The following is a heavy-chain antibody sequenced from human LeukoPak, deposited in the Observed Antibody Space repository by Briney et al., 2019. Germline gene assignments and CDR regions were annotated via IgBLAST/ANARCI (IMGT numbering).Heavy chain of an antibody. V-gene: IGHV3-23*01. CDR3: AKVRVSIAVALKPDFDY. Sequence: PGGSLRLSCAASGFTFSSYAMSWVRQAPGKGPEWVSAISGSGGSTYYADSVKGRFTISRDNPKNTLYPQMNSLRAEDTAVYYCAKVRVSIAVALKPDFDYWGQGTLVTVSS. CDR1: GFTFSSYA. CDR2: ISGSGGST. D-gene: IGHD6-19*01. J-gene: IGHJ4*02.